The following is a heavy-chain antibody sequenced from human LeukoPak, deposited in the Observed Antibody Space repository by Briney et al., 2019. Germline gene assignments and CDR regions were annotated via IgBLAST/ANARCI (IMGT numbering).Heavy chain of an antibody. V-gene: IGHV3-64*04. D-gene: IGHD3-10*01. J-gene: IGHJ3*02. Sequence: GGSLRLSCSASGFTFSSYAMHRVRQAPGKGLEYVSAISSNGGSTYYADSVKGRFTISRDNSRNTLYLQMNSLRAEDTAVYYCARGLGRELDGAFDIWGQGTMVTVSS. CDR3: ARGLGRELDGAFDI. CDR2: ISSNGGST. CDR1: GFTFSSYA.